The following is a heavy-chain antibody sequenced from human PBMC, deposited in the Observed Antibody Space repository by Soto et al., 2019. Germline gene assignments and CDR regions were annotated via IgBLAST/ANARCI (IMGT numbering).Heavy chain of an antibody. CDR3: TTDPFFYYYYYGMDV. V-gene: IGHV3-15*01. CDR2: IKSRTDGGTT. Sequence: GGSLRLSCAASGFTFSNAWMSWVRQAPGKGLEWVGRIKSRTDGGTTDYAAPVKGRFTISRDDSKNTLYLQMNSLKTEDTAVYYCTTDPFFYYYYYGMDVWGQGTTVTVSS. J-gene: IGHJ6*02. CDR1: GFTFSNAW.